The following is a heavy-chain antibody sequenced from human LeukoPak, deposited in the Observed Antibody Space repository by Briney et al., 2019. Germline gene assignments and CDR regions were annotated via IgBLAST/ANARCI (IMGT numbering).Heavy chain of an antibody. CDR2: INHSGST. V-gene: IGHV4-34*01. J-gene: IGHJ4*02. D-gene: IGHD2-2*01. CDR1: GGSFSGYY. Sequence: PSETLSLTCAVYGGSFSGYYCSWIRQPPGKGLEWIGEINHSGSTNYNPSLKSRVTISVDTSKNQFSLKLSSVTAADTAVYYCASGYQLPYYWGQGTLVTVSS. CDR3: ASGYQLPYY.